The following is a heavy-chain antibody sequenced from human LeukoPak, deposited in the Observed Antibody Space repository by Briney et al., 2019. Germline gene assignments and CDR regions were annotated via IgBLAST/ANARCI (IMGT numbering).Heavy chain of an antibody. D-gene: IGHD2-2*01. V-gene: IGHV3-21*01. Sequence: GGSLRLSCAASGFTFSSYDMNWVRQAPGKGLEWVSSISSRSTSIYYADSVKGRFTISRDNAKNSLYLQMNSLRAEDTAVYYCARDGTTDIVVVPAANSYYYMDVWGKGTTVTVSS. J-gene: IGHJ6*03. CDR2: ISSRSTSI. CDR3: ARDGTTDIVVVPAANSYYYMDV. CDR1: GFTFSSYD.